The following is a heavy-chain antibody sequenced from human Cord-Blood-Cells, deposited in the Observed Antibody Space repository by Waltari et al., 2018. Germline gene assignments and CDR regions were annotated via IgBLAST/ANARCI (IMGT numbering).Heavy chain of an antibody. D-gene: IGHD3-3*01. Sequence: QVQLQQTGPELVTPSQTLPLTCAISGASVSSNRASWNWIRQSPSRGLEWLGRTYYRSKWYTDYAVSVKSRITINPDTSKHQFSLQLNSVPPEDTVVYYCARDGNQGYYIFDYWGQGTLVTVSS. CDR2: TYYRSKWYT. CDR1: GASVSSNRAS. J-gene: IGHJ4*02. V-gene: IGHV6-1*01. CDR3: ARDGNQGYYIFDY.